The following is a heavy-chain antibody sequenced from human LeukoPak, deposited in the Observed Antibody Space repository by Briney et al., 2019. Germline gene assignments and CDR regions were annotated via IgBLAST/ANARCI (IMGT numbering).Heavy chain of an antibody. V-gene: IGHV4-59*01. CDR2: IYYSGST. Sequence: SETLSLTCTVSGGSISSYYWSWIRQPPGKGLEWIGYIYYSGSTNYNPSLKSRVTISADTSKNQFSLKLSSVTAADTAVYYCARFGSPRGIPQGSGSYYNVGYNWFDPWGQGTLVTVSS. CDR1: GGSISSYY. J-gene: IGHJ5*02. D-gene: IGHD3-10*01. CDR3: ARFGSPRGIPQGSGSYYNVGYNWFDP.